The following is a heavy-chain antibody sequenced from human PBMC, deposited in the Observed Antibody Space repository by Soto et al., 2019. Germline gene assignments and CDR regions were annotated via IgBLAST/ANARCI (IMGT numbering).Heavy chain of an antibody. CDR1: GYTFTGYY. D-gene: IGHD2-2*01. Sequence: ASVKVSCTASGYTFTGYYMHWVRQAPVRELEWMGWINPNSGGTNSAPKFQGRVTMTRDTSTTTAYMELSRLRSDDTAVYYCARDFLPRPHYSRSSTNRWKMDVRG. CDR3: ARDFLPRPHYSRSSTNRWKMDV. V-gene: IGHV1-2*02. CDR2: INPNSGGT. J-gene: IGHJ6*02.